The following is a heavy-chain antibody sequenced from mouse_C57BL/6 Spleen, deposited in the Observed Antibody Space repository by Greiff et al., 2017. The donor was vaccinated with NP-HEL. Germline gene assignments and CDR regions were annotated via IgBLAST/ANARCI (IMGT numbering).Heavy chain of an antibody. Sequence: VQLQQPGAELVRPGSSVKLSCKASGYTFTSYWMHWVKQRPIQGLEWIGNIDPSDSETHYNQKFKDKATLTVDKSSSTAYMQLSSLTSEDSAVYYCARGDGNYGVYAMDYWGQGTSVTVSS. D-gene: IGHD2-1*01. J-gene: IGHJ4*01. CDR1: GYTFTSYW. CDR3: ARGDGNYGVYAMDY. CDR2: IDPSDSET. V-gene: IGHV1-52*01.